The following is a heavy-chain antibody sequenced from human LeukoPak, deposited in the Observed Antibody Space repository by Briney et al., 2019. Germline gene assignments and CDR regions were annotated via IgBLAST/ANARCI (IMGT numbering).Heavy chain of an antibody. D-gene: IGHD5-12*01. J-gene: IGHJ5*02. CDR1: GGSISSGGYY. CDR2: IYYSGST. V-gene: IGHV4-31*03. Sequence: SETLSLTCTVSGGSISSGGYYWSWIRQHPGKGLEWIGYIYYSGSTYYNPSLKSRVTISVDKSKNQFSLKLSSVTAADTAVYYCARDPGGYDRWFDPWGQGTLVTVSS. CDR3: ARDPGGYDRWFDP.